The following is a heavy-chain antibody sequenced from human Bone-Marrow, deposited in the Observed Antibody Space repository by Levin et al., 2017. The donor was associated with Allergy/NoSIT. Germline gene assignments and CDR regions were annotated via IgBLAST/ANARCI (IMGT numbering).Heavy chain of an antibody. CDR3: ARSVVAAMSSRINAYFDY. Sequence: PGGSLRLSCAASGFTFSSYAMSWVRQAPGKGLEWVSAISGSGGSTYYADSVKGRFTISRDNSKNTLYLQMNSLRAEDTAVYYCARSVVAAMSSRINAYFDYWGQGTLVTVSS. CDR1: GFTFSSYA. D-gene: IGHD2-15*01. CDR2: ISGSGGST. V-gene: IGHV3-23*01. J-gene: IGHJ4*02.